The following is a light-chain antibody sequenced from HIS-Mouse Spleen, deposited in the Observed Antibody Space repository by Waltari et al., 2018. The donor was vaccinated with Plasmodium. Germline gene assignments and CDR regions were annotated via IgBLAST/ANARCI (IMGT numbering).Light chain of an antibody. CDR3: QQSYSTWT. CDR1: QSVSSY. J-gene: IGKJ1*01. Sequence: DIKMTQSPSSLSASVGDRVNITCRASQSVSSYLNWSQQKPGKAPKLLIYAASSLQIGVPSRFSGSGSGTDFTLSISSLQPEDFATYYCQQSYSTWTFGQGTKVEIK. CDR2: AAS. V-gene: IGKV1-39*01.